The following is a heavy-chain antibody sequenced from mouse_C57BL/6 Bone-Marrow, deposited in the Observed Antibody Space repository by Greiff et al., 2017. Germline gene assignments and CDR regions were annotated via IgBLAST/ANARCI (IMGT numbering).Heavy chain of an antibody. Sequence: EVQLVESGGGLVQPKGSLKLSCAASGFSFNTYAMNWVRQAPGKGLEWVARIRSKSNNYATSYADSVKDRFTISRDDSESMLYLQMNNLKTEDTAMYYCVSRITTAFDVWGTGTTVTVSS. CDR2: IRSKSNNYAT. CDR3: VSRITTAFDV. J-gene: IGHJ1*03. V-gene: IGHV10-1*01. D-gene: IGHD1-1*01. CDR1: GFSFNTYA.